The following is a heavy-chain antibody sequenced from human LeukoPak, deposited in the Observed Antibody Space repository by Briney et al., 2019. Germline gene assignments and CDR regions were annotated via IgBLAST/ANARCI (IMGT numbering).Heavy chain of an antibody. D-gene: IGHD4-17*01. Sequence: TGGSLRLSCAASGFTFSSYAMSWVRQAPGKGLEWISAISGSGGSTYYADSVKGRFTIPRDNSKNTLYLQMNSLRAEDTAVYYCAKDPDYGGNSAHYWGQGTLVTVSS. CDR2: ISGSGGST. CDR1: GFTFSSYA. V-gene: IGHV3-23*01. J-gene: IGHJ4*02. CDR3: AKDPDYGGNSAHY.